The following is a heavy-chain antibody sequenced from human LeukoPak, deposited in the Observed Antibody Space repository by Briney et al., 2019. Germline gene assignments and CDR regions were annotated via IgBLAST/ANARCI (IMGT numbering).Heavy chain of an antibody. Sequence: GESLKISCQGSGYSFTSYWIGWVRQMPGKGLEWMGIIYPGDSDTRYSPSFQGQVTISADKSISTAYLQWSSLKASDTAMYYCARAAQLQQYYFDYWGQGTLVTVSS. CDR2: IYPGDSDT. D-gene: IGHD5-18*01. CDR3: ARAAQLQQYYFDY. J-gene: IGHJ4*02. V-gene: IGHV5-51*01. CDR1: GYSFTSYW.